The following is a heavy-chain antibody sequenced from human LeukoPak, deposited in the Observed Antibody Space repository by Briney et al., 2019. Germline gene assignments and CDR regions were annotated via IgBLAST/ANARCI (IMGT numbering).Heavy chain of an antibody. J-gene: IGHJ4*02. CDR3: AKTNGYYDL. CDR2: ISGSGGNT. Sequence: GGSLRLSCAASGFTFSSYGMSWVRQAPGEGLEWGSSISGSGGNTNYADSVKGRFTISRDNSKSTMYLQMNSLRAEDTAVYHCAKTNGYYDLWGQGTLVTVSS. CDR1: GFTFSSYG. V-gene: IGHV3-23*01. D-gene: IGHD3-22*01.